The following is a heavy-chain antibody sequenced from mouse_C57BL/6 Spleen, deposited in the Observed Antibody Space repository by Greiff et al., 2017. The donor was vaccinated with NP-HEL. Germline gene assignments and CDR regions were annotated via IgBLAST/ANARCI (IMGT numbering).Heavy chain of an antibody. CDR1: GYTFTSYW. CDR2: IDPSDSET. CDR3: ARGNYSNYVGWYFDV. D-gene: IGHD2-5*01. J-gene: IGHJ1*03. V-gene: IGHV1-52*01. Sequence: QVQLQQPGAELVRPGSSVKLSCKASGYTFTSYWMHWVKQRPIQGLEWIGNIDPSDSETHYNQKFKDKATLTVDKSSSTAYMQLSSLTSEDSAVYYWARGNYSNYVGWYFDVWGTGTTVTVSS.